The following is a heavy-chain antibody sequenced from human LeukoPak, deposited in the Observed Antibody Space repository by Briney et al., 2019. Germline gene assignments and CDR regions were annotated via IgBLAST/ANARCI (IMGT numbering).Heavy chain of an antibody. D-gene: IGHD2-2*01. J-gene: IGHJ6*02. CDR3: ARDFRDQLLSSYYYGMDV. V-gene: IGHV3-30*03. CDR1: GFTFSSYA. Sequence: GGSLRLSCAASGFTFSSYAMSWVRQAPGKGLEWVAVISYDGSNKYYADSVKGRFTISRGNSKNTLYLQMNSLRAEDTAVYYCARDFRDQLLSSYYYGMDVWGQGTTVTVSS. CDR2: ISYDGSNK.